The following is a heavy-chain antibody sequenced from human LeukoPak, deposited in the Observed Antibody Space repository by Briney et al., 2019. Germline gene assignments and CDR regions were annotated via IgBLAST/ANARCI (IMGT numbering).Heavy chain of an antibody. J-gene: IGHJ4*02. D-gene: IGHD6-19*01. CDR1: GFTFSSNS. V-gene: IGHV3-21*01. CDR2: ISDVSDYI. Sequence: GGSLRLSCAASGFTFSSNSMNWVRQAPGKGLEWVSSISDVSDYIYYGDSVKGRFTISRDNGKNSLYLQMNSLRVEDTAVYYCATTLTRDSSGSYGALDFWGQGALVTVSS. CDR3: ATTLTRDSSGSYGALDF.